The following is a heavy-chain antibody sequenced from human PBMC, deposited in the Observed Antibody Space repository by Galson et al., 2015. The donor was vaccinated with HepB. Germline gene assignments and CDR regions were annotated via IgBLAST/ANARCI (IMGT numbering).Heavy chain of an antibody. D-gene: IGHD2-8*01. Sequence: SLKLSCAASGFTFEDYTLHWVRQVPGKGLEWVSGISWNSRDIAYVDSVKGRFTISRDNARNSLYLEMNSLKAEDTAVYYCAKGDVSCTNGVCVARSPSYDDGMDVWCQGTTVTVS. CDR3: AKGDVSCTNGVCVARSPSYDDGMDV. CDR2: ISWNSRDI. J-gene: IGHJ6*02. CDR1: GFTFEDYT. V-gene: IGHV3-9*01.